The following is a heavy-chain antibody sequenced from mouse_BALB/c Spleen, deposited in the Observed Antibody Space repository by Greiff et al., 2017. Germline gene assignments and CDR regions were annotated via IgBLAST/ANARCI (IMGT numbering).Heavy chain of an antibody. J-gene: IGHJ4*01. V-gene: IGHV5-17*02. CDR2: ISSGSSTI. CDR3: ARDALYYGNYYAMDY. CDR1: GFTFSSFG. Sequence: EVMLVESGGGLVQPGGSRKLSCAASGFTFSSFGMHWVRQAPEKGLEWVAYISSGSSTIYYADTVKGRFTISRDNPKNTLFLQMTSLRSEDTAMYYCARDALYYGNYYAMDYWGQGTSVTVSS. D-gene: IGHD2-1*01.